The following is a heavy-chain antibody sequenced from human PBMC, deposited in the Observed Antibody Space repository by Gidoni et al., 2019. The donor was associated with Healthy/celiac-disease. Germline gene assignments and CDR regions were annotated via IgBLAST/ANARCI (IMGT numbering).Heavy chain of an antibody. V-gene: IGHV3-21*01. CDR2: ISSSSSYI. D-gene: IGHD3-22*01. CDR1: RFTFSRSR. Sequence: EVQLVESGGGLVKPGGSLRLSCAASRFTFSRSRLHLVRQAPGKGLEWVSSISSSSSYIYYADSVKGRFTISRDNAKNSLVLQMNSLRAEDTAVYYCARDMEPDYYDSSGYPHAHWGQGTLVTVSS. CDR3: ARDMEPDYYDSSGYPHAH. J-gene: IGHJ4*02.